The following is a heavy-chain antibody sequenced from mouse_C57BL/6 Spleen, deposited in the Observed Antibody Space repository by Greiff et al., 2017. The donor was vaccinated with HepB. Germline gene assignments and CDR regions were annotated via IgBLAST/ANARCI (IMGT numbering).Heavy chain of an antibody. J-gene: IGHJ3*01. V-gene: IGHV5-17*01. CDR1: GFTFSDYG. Sequence: EVQLQQSGGGLVKPGGSLKLSCAASGFTFSDYGMHWVRQAPEKGLEWVAYISSGSSTIYYADTVKGRFTISRDNAKNTLFLQMTSLRSEDMAMYYCAKLTGKFAYWGQGTLVTVSA. CDR2: ISSGSSTI. D-gene: IGHD4-1*01. CDR3: AKLTGKFAY.